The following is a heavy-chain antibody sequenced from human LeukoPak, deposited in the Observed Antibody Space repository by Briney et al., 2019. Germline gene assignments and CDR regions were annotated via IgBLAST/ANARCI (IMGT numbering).Heavy chain of an antibody. CDR2: INPNSGGT. D-gene: IGHD2-2*01. Sequence: ASVKVSCKASGYTFTGDDMHWVRQAPGQGLEWMGWINPNSGGTNYAQKFQGRVTMTRDTSISTAYMELSRLRSDDTAVYYCESHIPAASHNWFDPWGQGTLVTVSS. V-gene: IGHV1-2*02. CDR3: ESHIPAASHNWFDP. CDR1: GYTFTGDD. J-gene: IGHJ5*02.